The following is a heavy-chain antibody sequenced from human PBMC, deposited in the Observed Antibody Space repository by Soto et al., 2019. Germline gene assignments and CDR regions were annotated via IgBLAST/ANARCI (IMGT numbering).Heavy chain of an antibody. Sequence: SETLSLTCTVSGGSISRSSYHWGWIRQPPGKGLEWIANIHYSGLTNYNPSLKSRVSISVDTSKNQFSLKLNSVTAADTAFYYCSGIVDYSNYALRHYWGQGALVTVSS. D-gene: IGHD4-4*01. J-gene: IGHJ4*02. CDR1: GGSISRSSYH. CDR2: IHYSGLT. V-gene: IGHV4-39*01. CDR3: SGIVDYSNYALRHY.